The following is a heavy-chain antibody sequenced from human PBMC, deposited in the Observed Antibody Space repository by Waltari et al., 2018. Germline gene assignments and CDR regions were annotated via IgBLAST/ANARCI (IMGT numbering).Heavy chain of an antibody. J-gene: IGHJ6*02. CDR1: EYTFTSSY. D-gene: IGHD2-21*01. Sequence: QVQLVQSGAEVKKPGASVKISCKTSEYTFTSSYIHWVRQAPGQGIEWMGIINPRGGRTIYAPKCRGRVTMTRDTSTSTYYMELSSLRSDDTAVYYCALDTGALWMDVWGQGTTVTVSS. CDR3: ALDTGALWMDV. V-gene: IGHV1-46*01. CDR2: INPRGGRT.